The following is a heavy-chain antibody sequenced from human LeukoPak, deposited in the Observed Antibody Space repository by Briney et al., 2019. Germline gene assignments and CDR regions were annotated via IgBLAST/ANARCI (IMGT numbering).Heavy chain of an antibody. V-gene: IGHV4-59*01. J-gene: IGHJ4*02. CDR1: GGSISSYY. CDR3: ARQSSPTGTNKYFDY. Sequence: PSETLSLTCTVSGGSISSYYWSWIRQPPGKGLEWIGYIYYSGSTNYNPSLESRVTISVDTSKNQFSLKLSSVTAADTAVYYCARQSSPTGTNKYFDYWGQGTLVTVSS. D-gene: IGHD2-8*01. CDR2: IYYSGST.